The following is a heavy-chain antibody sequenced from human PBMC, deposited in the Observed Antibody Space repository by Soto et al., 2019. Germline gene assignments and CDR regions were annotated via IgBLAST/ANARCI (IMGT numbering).Heavy chain of an antibody. Sequence: ASVKVSCKASGYTFTSYDINWVRQATGQGLEWMGWMNPNSGNTGYAQKFQGRVTMTRNASISTAYMELSSLRSEDTAVYYCARTIRVTIFGVVIDYYYYGMDVWGQGTTVTV. CDR2: MNPNSGNT. J-gene: IGHJ6*02. V-gene: IGHV1-8*01. CDR3: ARTIRVTIFGVVIDYYYYGMDV. D-gene: IGHD3-3*01. CDR1: GYTFTSYD.